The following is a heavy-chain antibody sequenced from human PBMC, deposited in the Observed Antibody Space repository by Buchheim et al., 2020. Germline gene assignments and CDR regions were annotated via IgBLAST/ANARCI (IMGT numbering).Heavy chain of an antibody. J-gene: IGHJ4*02. D-gene: IGHD1-1*01. Sequence: EVQLVESGGGLVLPGGSLRLACAGSGFTFRASWMHWVRQAPGKGLVWVSRINQDGRTTNYSESVRGRFRISREHAKNTVYLEMNSLRVEDTALYYCSREFGGNDDYWGQGSL. CDR1: GFTFRASW. CDR3: SREFGGNDDY. V-gene: IGHV3-74*01. CDR2: INQDGRTT.